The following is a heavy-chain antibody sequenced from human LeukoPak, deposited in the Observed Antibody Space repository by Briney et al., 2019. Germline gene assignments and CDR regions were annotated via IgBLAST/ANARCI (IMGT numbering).Heavy chain of an antibody. J-gene: IGHJ4*02. D-gene: IGHD2-2*01. CDR2: VYSGGST. V-gene: IGHV3-53*01. Sequence: GGSLRRSCAASAFTVSSKYMSWVRQAPGKGLEWVSVVYSGGSTYYADSVKGRFTISRDNSKNTLYLQMNSLRAEDTAVYYCASGCSSTSCYGFDYWGQGTLVTVSS. CDR1: AFTVSSKY. CDR3: ASGCSSTSCYGFDY.